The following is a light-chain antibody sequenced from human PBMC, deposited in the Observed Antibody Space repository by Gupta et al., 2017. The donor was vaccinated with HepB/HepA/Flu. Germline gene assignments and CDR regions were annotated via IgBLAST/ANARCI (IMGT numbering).Light chain of an antibody. CDR3: AAWDDSLNGQEV. V-gene: IGLV1-44*01. CDR1: SSNIGSNT. Sequence: QSVLTQPPSASGPPGQRVTISCSGSSSNIGSNTVNWYQQLPGTAPKLLIYSNNQRPSGVPDRFSDSKSGTSASLAISGLQSEDEADYYCAAWDDSLNGQEVFGGGTKLTVL. CDR2: SNN. J-gene: IGLJ2*01.